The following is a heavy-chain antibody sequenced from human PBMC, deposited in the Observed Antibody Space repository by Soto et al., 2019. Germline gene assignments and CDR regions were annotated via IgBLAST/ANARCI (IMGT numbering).Heavy chain of an antibody. V-gene: IGHV3-13*01. CDR2: IGTAGDT. J-gene: IGHJ4*02. Sequence: VQLVESGGGLVQPGGSLRLSCAASGFTFSSYDMHWVRQATGKGLEWVSAIGTAGDTYYPGSVKGRFTISRENAKNSLYLQMNSLRAGDTAVYYCARGVWDCTNGVCSRNYYFDYWGQGTLVTVSS. CDR1: GFTFSSYD. CDR3: ARGVWDCTNGVCSRNYYFDY. D-gene: IGHD2-8*01.